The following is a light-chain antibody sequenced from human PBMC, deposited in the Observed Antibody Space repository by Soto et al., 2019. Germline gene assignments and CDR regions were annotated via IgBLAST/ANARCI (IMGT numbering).Light chain of an antibody. CDR3: QQRSNWPRT. CDR2: DAS. Sequence: EIVLTQSPATLSLSPGERATLSCRASQSVSSYLAWYQQKPGKAPRLLIYDASNRATGIPSRFSGSGSGTDFTLTIGSLEPEDFAFYYCQQRSNWPRTFGQGTKLEIK. J-gene: IGKJ2*01. CDR1: QSVSSY. V-gene: IGKV3-11*01.